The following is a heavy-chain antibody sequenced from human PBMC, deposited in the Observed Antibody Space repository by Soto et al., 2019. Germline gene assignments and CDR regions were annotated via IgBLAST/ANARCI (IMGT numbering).Heavy chain of an antibody. D-gene: IGHD2-21*02. J-gene: IGHJ5*02. CDR1: GFTFSRYA. CDR3: AKGLVAVSGLQWFDP. V-gene: IGHV3-23*01. CDR2: ISNSGSSL. Sequence: GGSLRLSCTASGFTFSRYAMSWVRQAPGKGLEWVSTISNSGSSLYSADSVKGRFTISRDNSKNTLYLQMHSLRGEDTALYHCAKGLVAVSGLQWFDPWGQGTLVTVSS.